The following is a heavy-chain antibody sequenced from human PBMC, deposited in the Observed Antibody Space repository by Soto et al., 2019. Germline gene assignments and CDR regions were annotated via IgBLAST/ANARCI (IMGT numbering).Heavy chain of an antibody. CDR3: ARDGDPGYSFWSGPLGGGRFDP. V-gene: IGHV1-69*12. J-gene: IGHJ5*02. Sequence: QVQLVQSGAEVKEPGSSVNVSCKTSGGTFGNTAVTWVRQVPGQGLEWIGGIVHLFGTANYAQKFRGRVMITADESTSTAYMDLSSLRSVDTAIYYCARDGDPGYSFWSGPLGGGRFDPWGQGTLVTVSS. D-gene: IGHD3-3*01. CDR1: GGTFGNTA. CDR2: IVHLFGTA.